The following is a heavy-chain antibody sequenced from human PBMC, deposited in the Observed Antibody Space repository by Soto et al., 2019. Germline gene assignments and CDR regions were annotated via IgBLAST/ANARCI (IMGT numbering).Heavy chain of an antibody. D-gene: IGHD6-13*01. CDR2: VYRTGST. J-gene: IGHJ4*02. V-gene: IGHV4-4*02. Sequence: PSETLSHTCAVSGGSISTSNWWSWVRQPPGKGLEWIGEVYRTGSTNYNPSLESRLTISVDKSKNQFSLKLTSVTAADTAVYYCARARATIAAAAIFDCWGQGTLVTVSS. CDR1: GGSISTSNW. CDR3: ARARATIAAAAIFDC.